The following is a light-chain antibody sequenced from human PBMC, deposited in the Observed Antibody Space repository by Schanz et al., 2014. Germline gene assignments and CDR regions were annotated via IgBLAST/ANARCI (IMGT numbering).Light chain of an antibody. J-gene: IGKJ4*01. Sequence: DIQMTQSPSSLSASVGDRVTITCQASQDISNYLNWYQQKPGKVPKRLIYAASSLQSGVPSRFSGSGSGTEFILTISSLQPEDFATYYCLQHNSYPLTFGGGTKVEIK. CDR1: QDISNY. V-gene: IGKV1-17*01. CDR3: LQHNSYPLT. CDR2: AAS.